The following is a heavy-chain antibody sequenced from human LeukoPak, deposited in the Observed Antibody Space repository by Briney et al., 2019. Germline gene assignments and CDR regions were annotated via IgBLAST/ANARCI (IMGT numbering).Heavy chain of an antibody. D-gene: IGHD6-6*01. CDR2: ISTSNSAI. CDR1: GSTFSTYS. V-gene: IGHV3-48*04. J-gene: IGHJ6*03. Sequence: GGSLRLSCAASGSTFSTYSMNWVRQAPGKGLEWVSYISTSNSAIYYADSVKGRFTISRDNAKNSLYLQMNSLRADDTAVYYCARDSARPLGYYYYYMDVWGKGTTVTVSS. CDR3: ARDSARPLGYYYYYMDV.